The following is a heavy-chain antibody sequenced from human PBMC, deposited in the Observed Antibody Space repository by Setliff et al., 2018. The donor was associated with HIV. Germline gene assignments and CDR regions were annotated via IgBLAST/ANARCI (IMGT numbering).Heavy chain of an antibody. CDR1: GYSISSGYY. V-gene: IGHV4-38-2*02. J-gene: IGHJ4*02. CDR3: ARDRMPMASWVPDK. D-gene: IGHD2-2*01. CDR2: IHHSGST. Sequence: ETLSLTCAVSGYSISSGYYWGWIRQPPGKGLEWIGSIHHSGSTYYNPSLKSRVTISVDTSKNQFSLNLSSVTAADTAVYYCARDRMPMASWVPDKWGQGTLVTVSS.